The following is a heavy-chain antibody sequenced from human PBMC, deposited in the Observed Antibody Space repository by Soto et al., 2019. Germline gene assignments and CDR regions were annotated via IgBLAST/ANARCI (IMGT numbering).Heavy chain of an antibody. J-gene: IGHJ4*02. CDR2: ISSSGSTI. D-gene: IGHD6-19*01. V-gene: IGHV3-48*03. CDR1: GFTFSSYE. Sequence: GGSLRLSCAASGFTFSSYEMNWVRQAPGKGLEWVSYISSSGSTIYYADSVKGRFTISRDNAKNSLYLQMNSLRAEDTAVYYCERDPGEGYSSGWYYFDYWGQGTLVTVSS. CDR3: ERDPGEGYSSGWYYFDY.